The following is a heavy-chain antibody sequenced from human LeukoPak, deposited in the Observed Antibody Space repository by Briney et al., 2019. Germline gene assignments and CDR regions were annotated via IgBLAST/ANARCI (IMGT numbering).Heavy chain of an antibody. J-gene: IGHJ4*02. CDR1: GDPIIGYSDY. CDR3: VREYSGFDY. D-gene: IGHD1-26*01. Sequence: SETLSLTCTVSGDPIIGYSDYKWTWLRQSPEKGLEWIGYIYYSGGTNYNPSLKSRVTISVDTSKNQFSLKLTSVTAADTAVYYCVREYSGFDYWGQGTLVTVSS. CDR2: IYYSGGT. V-gene: IGHV4-61*08.